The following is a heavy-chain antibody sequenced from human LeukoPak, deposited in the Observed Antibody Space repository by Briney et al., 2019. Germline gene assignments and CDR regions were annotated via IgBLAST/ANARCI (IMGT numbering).Heavy chain of an antibody. J-gene: IGHJ4*02. D-gene: IGHD3-10*01. V-gene: IGHV3-30-3*01. CDR1: GFSFHYYA. CDR3: ARPIDNGSGSYYFPY. Sequence: GGSLRLSCAASGFSFHYYAMHWVRQAPGKGLEWVAVVSYDGANEYYADSVKGRLTISRDNSKNTLYMEMSSLRPEDTAVYYCARPIDNGSGSYYFPYWGQGTLVTVSS. CDR2: VSYDGANE.